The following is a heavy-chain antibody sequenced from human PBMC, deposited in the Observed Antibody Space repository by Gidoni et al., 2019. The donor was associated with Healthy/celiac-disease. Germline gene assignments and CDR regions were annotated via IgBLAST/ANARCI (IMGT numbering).Heavy chain of an antibody. J-gene: IGHJ3*02. V-gene: IGHV3-23*01. CDR1: GFTLSSAA. CDR2: ISGSGGST. Sequence: EVQLLESGGGLVQPGGSLRRSCAAAGFTLSSAAMRWVRQAPGKGLEWVSAISGSGGSTYFGDSVKGWFTISRDNSKNTLYLQMNSLRAEDTAVYYCAKYLLAYYDSSGYYLGSFDIWGQGTMVTVSS. CDR3: AKYLLAYYDSSGYYLGSFDI. D-gene: IGHD3-22*01.